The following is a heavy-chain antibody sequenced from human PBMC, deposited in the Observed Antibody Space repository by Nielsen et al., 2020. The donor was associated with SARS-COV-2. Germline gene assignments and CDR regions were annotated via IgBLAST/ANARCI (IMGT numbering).Heavy chain of an antibody. Sequence: GGSLRLSCAASGFTFSSYSMNWVRQAPGKGLEWVSSISSSSSYIYYADSVKGRFTISRDNAKNSLYLQMNSLRAEDTAVYYCARDRDLRWEKTRGHFDYWGQGTLVTVSS. D-gene: IGHD1-26*01. J-gene: IGHJ4*02. CDR3: ARDRDLRWEKTRGHFDY. CDR2: ISSSSSYI. CDR1: GFTFSSYS. V-gene: IGHV3-21*01.